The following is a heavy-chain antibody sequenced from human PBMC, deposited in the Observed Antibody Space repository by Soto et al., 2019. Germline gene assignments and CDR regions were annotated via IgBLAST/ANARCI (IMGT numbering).Heavy chain of an antibody. CDR1: SGSISSSNW. J-gene: IGHJ5*02. Sequence: QVQLQESGPGLVKPSGTLSLTCAVSSGSISSSNWWSWVRQPPGKGLEWIGEIYHSGSTNYNPSLKNQVTISVDKSKNQFSLKLSSVTAADTAVYYCARVTKYYDILTGYGSYGNWFDPWGQGTLVTVSS. D-gene: IGHD3-9*01. V-gene: IGHV4-4*02. CDR3: ARVTKYYDILTGYGSYGNWFDP. CDR2: IYHSGST.